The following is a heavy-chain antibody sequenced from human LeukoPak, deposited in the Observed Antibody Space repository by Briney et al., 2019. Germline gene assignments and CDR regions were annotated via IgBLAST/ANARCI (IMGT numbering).Heavy chain of an antibody. V-gene: IGHV4-61*02. CDR2: IYTRGST. CDR1: GGSISSGTYY. CDR3: ARSHTYYYGSGDLGRAFDI. D-gene: IGHD3-10*01. Sequence: QTSETLSLTCTVSGGSISSGTYYWSWIRQPAGKGLEWIGRIYTRGSTNYNPSLKSRVTISVDTSKNQFSLKLSSVTAADTAVYYCARSHTYYYGSGDLGRAFDIWGQGTMVTVSS. J-gene: IGHJ3*02.